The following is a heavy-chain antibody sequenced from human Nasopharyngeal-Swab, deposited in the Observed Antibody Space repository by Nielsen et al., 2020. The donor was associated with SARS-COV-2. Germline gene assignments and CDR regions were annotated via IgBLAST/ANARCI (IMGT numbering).Heavy chain of an antibody. V-gene: IGHV1-2*04. CDR3: ARSEGYCSGGSCLGGYGMDV. CDR1: GYTFTGYY. J-gene: IGHJ6*02. D-gene: IGHD2-15*01. CDR2: INPNIGGT. Sequence: ASVQVSCKASGYTFTGYYMHWVRQAPAQGLEWMGWINPNIGGTNYAQKFQGWVTMTRDKSISTAYMELSRLRSDDTAVYYCARSEGYCSGGSCLGGYGMDVWGQGTTVTVSS.